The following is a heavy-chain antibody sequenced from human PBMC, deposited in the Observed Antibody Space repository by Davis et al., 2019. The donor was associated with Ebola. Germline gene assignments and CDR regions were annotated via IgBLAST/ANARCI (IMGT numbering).Heavy chain of an antibody. Sequence: PGGSLRLSCAASGFTVSSNYMSWVRQAPGKGLEWVANIKQDGSEKYYVDSVKGRFTISRDNAKNSLYLQMNSLRAEDRAVYYCARKRSFDYWGQGTLVTVSS. D-gene: IGHD6-25*01. CDR2: IKQDGSEK. V-gene: IGHV3-7*01. CDR3: ARKRSFDY. CDR1: GFTVSSNY. J-gene: IGHJ4*02.